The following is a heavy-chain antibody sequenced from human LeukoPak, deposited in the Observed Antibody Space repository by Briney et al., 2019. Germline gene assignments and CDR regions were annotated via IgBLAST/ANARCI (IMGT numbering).Heavy chain of an antibody. CDR1: GGSISSYY. CDR2: IYYSGST. V-gene: IGHV4-59*08. J-gene: IGHJ6*02. CDR3: ARWDRIAAHKPYYGMDV. Sequence: SETLSLTCIVSGGSISSYYWSWIRQPPGKGLEWIGYIYYSGSTNYNPSLKSRVTISVDTSKNQFSLKLSSVTAADTAVYYCARWDRIAAHKPYYGMDVWGQGTTVTVSS. D-gene: IGHD6-6*01.